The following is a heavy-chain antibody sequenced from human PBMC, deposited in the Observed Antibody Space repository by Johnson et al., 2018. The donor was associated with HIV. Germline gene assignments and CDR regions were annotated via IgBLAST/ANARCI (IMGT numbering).Heavy chain of an antibody. CDR2: ISSSGSTI. V-gene: IGHV3-11*04. D-gene: IGHD1/OR15-1a*01. CDR3: AKAQTSHSAFDI. CDR1: GFTFSDYY. J-gene: IGHJ3*02. Sequence: QMLLVESGGGLVKPGGSLRLSCAASGFTFSDYYMSWFRQAPGKGLAWVSYISSSGSTIYYADLVKGRFTISRDNSKNTLYLQMQILRAEDTVVYYCAKAQTSHSAFDIWGQGTMVTVSS.